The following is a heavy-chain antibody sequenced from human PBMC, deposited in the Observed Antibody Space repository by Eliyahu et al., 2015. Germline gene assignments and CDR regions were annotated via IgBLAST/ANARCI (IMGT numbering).Heavy chain of an antibody. V-gene: IGHV4-31*03. CDR2: IYFSGST. D-gene: IGHD4-17*01. CDR3: ARAFGDYPPRYWFDP. Sequence: QVQLQESGPGLVKPSQTLSLTCNVSGGPLSSGGYYWSWIRQYPGKGLEWIGYIYFSGSTYYNPSLKSRATISVDTSKNQFSLKLSSVTAADTAMYYCARAFGDYPPRYWFDPWGQGTRVTVSS. CDR1: GGPLSSGGYY. J-gene: IGHJ5*02.